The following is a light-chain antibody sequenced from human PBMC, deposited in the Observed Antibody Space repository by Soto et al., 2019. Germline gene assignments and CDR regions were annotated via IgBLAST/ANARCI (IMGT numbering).Light chain of an antibody. CDR3: HQYGSSPRT. Sequence: DIVLTQSPGTLSLSPGERATLSCLASQSVSSTYLAWYQHKPGQAPRLLIYGPSSRAAGIPDRFSGSGSGTDFTLTISRLEPEDFAVYYCHQYGSSPRTFGQGTRLEIK. V-gene: IGKV3-20*01. CDR2: GPS. J-gene: IGKJ5*01. CDR1: QSVSSTY.